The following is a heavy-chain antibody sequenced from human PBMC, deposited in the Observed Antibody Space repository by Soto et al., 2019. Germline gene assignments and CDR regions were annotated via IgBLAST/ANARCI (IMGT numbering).Heavy chain of an antibody. CDR3: ATDPQVAQPFSHAFDI. J-gene: IGHJ3*02. CDR1: GYTLTELS. Sequence: ASVKVSCKVSGYTLTELSMHWVRQAPGKGLEWMGGFDPEDGETIYAQKFQGRVTMTEDTSTDTAYMELSSLRSEDTAVYYCATDPQVAQPFSHAFDIWGQVKMVTVSS. CDR2: FDPEDGET. D-gene: IGHD2-15*01. V-gene: IGHV1-24*01.